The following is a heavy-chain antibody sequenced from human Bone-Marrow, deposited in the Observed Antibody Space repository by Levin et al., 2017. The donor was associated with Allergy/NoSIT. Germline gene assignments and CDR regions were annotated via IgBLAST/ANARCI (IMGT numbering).Heavy chain of an antibody. CDR1: GYIFTDYH. D-gene: IGHD6-25*01. V-gene: IGHV1-2*02. J-gene: IGHJ2*01. CDR3: ARGGYSSGWYWYFDL. Sequence: ASVKVSCKASGYIFTDYHMHWVRQAPGQGLEWMGWVNPKNGGTNCAQKFKGRVSMSRDTSVNTAYMELRRLNSDDTAMYYCARGGYSSGWYWYFDLWGRGTLVTVSS. CDR2: VNPKNGGT.